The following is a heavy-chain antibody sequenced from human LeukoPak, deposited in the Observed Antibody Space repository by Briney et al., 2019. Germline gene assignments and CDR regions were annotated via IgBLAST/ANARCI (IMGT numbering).Heavy chain of an antibody. V-gene: IGHV3-21*01. CDR2: ISSSSSYI. J-gene: IGHJ4*02. CDR3: ARVIYSSSSGFDY. D-gene: IGHD6-6*01. Sequence: GGSLRLSCAVSGFTFSSYSMNWVRQAPGKGLEWVSSISSSSSYIYYADSVKGRFTISRDNAKNSLYLQMNSLRAEDTAVYYCARVIYSSSSGFDYWGQGTLVTVSS. CDR1: GFTFSSYS.